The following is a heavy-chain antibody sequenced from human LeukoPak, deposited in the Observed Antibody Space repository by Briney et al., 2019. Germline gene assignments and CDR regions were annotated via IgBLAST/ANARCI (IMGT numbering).Heavy chain of an antibody. V-gene: IGHV3-73*01. CDR2: IRSKANSYAT. J-gene: IGHJ4*02. Sequence: GGSLTLSCAASGFTFSGSAMHWVRQASGKGLEWVGRIRSKANSYATAYAASVKGRFTISRDDSKNTAYLQMNSLKTEDTAVYYCARVSREVGTSTGKGYYFDYWGQGTLVTVSS. CDR3: ARVSREVGTSTGKGYYFDY. CDR1: GFTFSGSA. D-gene: IGHD1-26*01.